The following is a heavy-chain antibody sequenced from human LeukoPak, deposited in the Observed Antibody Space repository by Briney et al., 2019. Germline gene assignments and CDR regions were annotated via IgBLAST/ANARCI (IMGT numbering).Heavy chain of an antibody. Sequence: GGSLRLSCAASGFTFSSYAMTWVRQAPGKGLEWVSTISGSGNSTYYADSVKGRFTISRDNSKNTLYLQMNSLRAEDTAVYYCAKGDDYVWGSYRSYAFDIWGQGTMVTVSS. CDR3: AKGDDYVWGSYRSYAFDI. CDR2: ISGSGNST. J-gene: IGHJ3*02. V-gene: IGHV3-23*01. D-gene: IGHD3-16*02. CDR1: GFTFSSYA.